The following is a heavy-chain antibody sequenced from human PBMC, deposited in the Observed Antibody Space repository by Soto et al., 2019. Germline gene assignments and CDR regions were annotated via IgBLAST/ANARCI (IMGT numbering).Heavy chain of an antibody. CDR1: GGTFSSYA. J-gene: IGHJ4*02. CDR2: IIPIFGTA. V-gene: IGHV1-69*01. Sequence: QVQLVQSGAEVKKPGSSVKVSCKASGGTFSSYAISWVRQAPGQGLEWMGGIIPIFGTANYAQKFQGRGTITADESTSTAYMELSSMRSEDTAVSYCARDLRQGSSWSPGQWGQGTLFTVSS. CDR3: ARDLRQGSSWSPGQ. D-gene: IGHD6-13*01.